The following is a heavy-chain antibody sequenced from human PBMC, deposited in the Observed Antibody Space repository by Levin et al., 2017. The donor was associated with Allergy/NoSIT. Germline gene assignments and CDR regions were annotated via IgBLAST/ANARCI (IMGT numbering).Heavy chain of an antibody. J-gene: IGHJ6*02. CDR2: IWFDGSNK. D-gene: IGHD5-24*01. CDR1: GFTFSTHG. Sequence: PGGSLRLSCAASGFTFSTHGMHWVRQAPGKGLEWMAVIWFDGSNKYYEDSVQGRFTISRDNSKNALYLEMNSLRAEDTAVYYCARDRGITWPPRDGYYGMDVWGQGTTVTVSS. CDR3: ARDRGITWPPRDGYYGMDV. V-gene: IGHV3-33*01.